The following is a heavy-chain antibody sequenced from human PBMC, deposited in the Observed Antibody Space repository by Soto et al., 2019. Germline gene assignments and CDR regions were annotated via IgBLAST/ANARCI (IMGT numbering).Heavy chain of an antibody. CDR2: IYYSGST. V-gene: IGHV4-59*01. CDR1: GGSIISYY. Sequence: PSETLSLTCTVSGGSIISYYWSWIRQPPGKGLEWIGYIYYSGSTNYNPSLKSRVTISVDTSKNQFSLKLSSVTAADTAVYYCARVRGDFDYWGQGTPVTVSS. J-gene: IGHJ4*02. D-gene: IGHD3-16*01. CDR3: ARVRGDFDY.